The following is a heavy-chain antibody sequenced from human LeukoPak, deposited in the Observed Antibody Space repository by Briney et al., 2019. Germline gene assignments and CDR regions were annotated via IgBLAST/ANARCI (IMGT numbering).Heavy chain of an antibody. Sequence: GGSLRLSCAASGFTFSSYSMNWVRQAPGKGLEWVSSISSSSSYIYYADSVKGRFTISRDNAKNSLYLQMNSLRAEDTAVYYSARGIAVGNWFDPWGQGTLVTVSS. D-gene: IGHD6-19*01. CDR2: ISSSSSYI. CDR1: GFTFSSYS. V-gene: IGHV3-21*01. J-gene: IGHJ5*02. CDR3: ARGIAVGNWFDP.